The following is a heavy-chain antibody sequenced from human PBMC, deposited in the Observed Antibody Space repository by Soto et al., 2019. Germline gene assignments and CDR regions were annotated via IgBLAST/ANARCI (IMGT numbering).Heavy chain of an antibody. CDR3: ASPLGYCSGGSCNDAFDI. Sequence: PSQTLSLTCAISGDSVSSNSAAWNWIRQSPSRGLEWLGRTYYRSKWYNDYAVSVKSRITISPDTSKNQFSLQLNSVTAADTAVYYCASPLGYCSGGSCNDAFDIWGQGTMVTVSS. J-gene: IGHJ3*02. D-gene: IGHD2-15*01. V-gene: IGHV6-1*01. CDR2: TYYRSKWYN. CDR1: GDSVSSNSAA.